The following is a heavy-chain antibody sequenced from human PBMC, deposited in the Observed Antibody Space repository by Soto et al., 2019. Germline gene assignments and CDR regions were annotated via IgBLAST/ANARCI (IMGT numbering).Heavy chain of an antibody. CDR3: ARGSTSWYFDF. D-gene: IGHD2-2*01. V-gene: IGHV3-7*01. J-gene: IGHJ4*02. CDR1: GFTFNRYW. CDR2: IKKDGSEQ. Sequence: AGGSLRLSCAASGFTFNRYWMSWVSQAPGKGLEWVANIKKDGSEQYYVDSVKGRFTVSRDNAKNSLTLQMSGLRAEDTAVYYCARGSTSWYFDFWGQGTLVTVSS.